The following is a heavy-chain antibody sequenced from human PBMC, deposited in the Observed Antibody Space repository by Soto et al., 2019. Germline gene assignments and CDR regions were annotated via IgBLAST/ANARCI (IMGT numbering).Heavy chain of an antibody. CDR2: ISSSSSTI. CDR3: ARDLGRNYYYYMDV. J-gene: IGHJ6*03. Sequence: GSLRLSCAASGFTFSSYSMNWVRQAPGKGLEWVSYISSSSSTIYYADSVKGRFTISRDNAKNSLYLQMNSLRAEDTAVYYCARDLGRNYYYYMDVWGKGTTVTVSS. V-gene: IGHV3-48*01. CDR1: GFTFSSYS.